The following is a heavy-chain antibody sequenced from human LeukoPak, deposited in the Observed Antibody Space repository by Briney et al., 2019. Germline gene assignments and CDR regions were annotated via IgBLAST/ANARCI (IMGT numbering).Heavy chain of an antibody. CDR3: ARAVGGSGYYYGMDV. J-gene: IGHJ6*02. Sequence: GGSLRLSCAASGFTFSSYWMSWVRQAPGKGLEWVANIKQDGSEKYYVDSVKGRFAISRDNAKNSLYLQMSSLRAEDTAVYYCARAVGGSGYYYGMDVWGQGTTVTVSS. V-gene: IGHV3-7*01. CDR2: IKQDGSEK. CDR1: GFTFSSYW. D-gene: IGHD2-15*01.